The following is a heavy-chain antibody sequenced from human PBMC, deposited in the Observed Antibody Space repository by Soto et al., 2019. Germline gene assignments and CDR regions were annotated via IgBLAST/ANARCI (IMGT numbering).Heavy chain of an antibody. V-gene: IGHV3-23*01. D-gene: IGHD3-22*01. CDR3: AKDLPRGDFEYYYDSSGYYPGFDY. CDR2: ISGSGGST. CDR1: GFTFSSYA. Sequence: EVQLLESGGGLVQPGGSLRLSCAASGFTFSSYAMSWVRQAPGKGLEWVSAISGSGGSTYYADSVKGWFTISRDNSKNTLYLQMNSLRAEDTAVYYCAKDLPRGDFEYYYDSSGYYPGFDYWGQGTLVTVSS. J-gene: IGHJ4*02.